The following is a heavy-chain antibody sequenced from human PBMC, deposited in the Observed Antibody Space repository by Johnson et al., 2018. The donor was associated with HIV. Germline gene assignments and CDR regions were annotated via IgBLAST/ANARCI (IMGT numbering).Heavy chain of an antibody. CDR2: INWNGGST. J-gene: IGHJ3*02. CDR1: GFTFDDYG. Sequence: VQLVESGGGVVRPGGSLRLSCAASGFTFDDYGMSWVRQAPGKGLEWVSGINWNGGSTYYADSVKGRFTISRDNSKNTLYLHMNSLRAEDTAVYYCARDRVPAAIGLAYRGAFDIWGQGTMVTVSS. V-gene: IGHV3-20*04. CDR3: ARDRVPAAIGLAYRGAFDI. D-gene: IGHD2-2*02.